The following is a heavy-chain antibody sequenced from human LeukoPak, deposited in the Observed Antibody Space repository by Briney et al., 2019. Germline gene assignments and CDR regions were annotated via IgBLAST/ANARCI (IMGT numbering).Heavy chain of an antibody. Sequence: SETLSLTCTVSGGSISSSSYYWGWIRRPPGRGLEWIGSIYYSGSTYYNPSLKSRVTISVDTSKNQFSLKLSSVTAADTAVYYCARRSNYDSTPFDYWGQGTLVTVSS. CDR2: IYYSGST. CDR1: GGSISSSSYY. V-gene: IGHV4-39*01. D-gene: IGHD3-16*01. CDR3: ARRSNYDSTPFDY. J-gene: IGHJ4*02.